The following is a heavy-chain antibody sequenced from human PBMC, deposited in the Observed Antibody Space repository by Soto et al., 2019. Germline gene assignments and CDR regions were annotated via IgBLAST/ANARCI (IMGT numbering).Heavy chain of an antibody. J-gene: IGHJ6*02. CDR1: GFTFSNYP. CDR2: ISYDGANK. CDR3: ARDSREGRFYFGSGSMDV. D-gene: IGHD3-10*01. V-gene: IGHV3-30-3*01. Sequence: QVHLLESGGGVVQPGRSLTLSCAASGFTFSNYPMYWVRQAPGKGLEWLAVISYDGANKFYADSVKGRITLSRHNSRNPLFLQFSSLRGDDTAVYFCARDSREGRFYFGSGSMDVWGQGTTVIVSS.